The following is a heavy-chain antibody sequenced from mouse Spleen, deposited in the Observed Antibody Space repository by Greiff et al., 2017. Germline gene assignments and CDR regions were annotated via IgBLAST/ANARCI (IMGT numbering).Heavy chain of an antibody. J-gene: IGHJ4*01. CDR3: AGLRRDYYAMDY. CDR2: ISYSGST. V-gene: IGHV3-2*02. D-gene: IGHD2-2*01. CDR1: GYSITSDYA. Sequence: EVQLQESGPGLVKPSQSLSLTCTVTGYSITSDYAWNWIRQFPGNKLEWMGYISYSGSTSYNPSLKSRISITRDTSKNQFFLQLNSVTTEDTATYYCAGLRRDYYAMDYWGQGTSVTVSS.